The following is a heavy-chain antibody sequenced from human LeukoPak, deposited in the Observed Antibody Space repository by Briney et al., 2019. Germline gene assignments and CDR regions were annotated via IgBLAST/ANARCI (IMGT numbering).Heavy chain of an antibody. V-gene: IGHV4-34*01. Sequence: PSETLSLTCAVYGGSFSGYYWSWIRQPPGKGLEWIGEINHSGSTNYNPSLKSRVTISVDTSKNQFSLKLSSVTAADTAVYYCARGITMKGGLFDYWGQGTLVTVSS. D-gene: IGHD3-22*01. CDR2: INHSGST. CDR3: ARGITMKGGLFDY. J-gene: IGHJ4*02. CDR1: GGSFSGYY.